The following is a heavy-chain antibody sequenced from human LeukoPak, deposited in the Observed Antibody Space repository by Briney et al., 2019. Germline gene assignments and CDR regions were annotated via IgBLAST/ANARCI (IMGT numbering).Heavy chain of an antibody. J-gene: IGHJ4*02. CDR1: GFTFSGYG. CDR3: AKDSGYDFWSGYPHY. V-gene: IGHV3-30*02. Sequence: GGSLRLSCAASGFTFSGYGMHWVRQAPGKGLEWVAFIRYDGSHKYFADSVKGRFTISRDNSKNTLYLQMNSLRAEDTAVYYCAKDSGYDFWSGYPHYWGQGTLVTVSS. D-gene: IGHD3-3*01. CDR2: IRYDGSHK.